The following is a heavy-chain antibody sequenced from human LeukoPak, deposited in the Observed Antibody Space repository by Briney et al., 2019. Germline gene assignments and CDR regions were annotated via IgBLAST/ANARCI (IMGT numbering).Heavy chain of an antibody. J-gene: IGHJ1*01. CDR2: INHSGST. V-gene: IGHV4-34*01. D-gene: IGHD6-19*01. Sequence: SETLSLTCAVYGGSFSGYYWSWIRQPPGKGLEWIGEINHSGSTNYNPSLKSRVTISVDTSKNQFSLKLSSVTAADTAAYYCARGRRYSSGWYYSEYFQHWGQGTLVTVSS. CDR3: ARGRRYSSGWYYSEYFQH. CDR1: GGSFSGYY.